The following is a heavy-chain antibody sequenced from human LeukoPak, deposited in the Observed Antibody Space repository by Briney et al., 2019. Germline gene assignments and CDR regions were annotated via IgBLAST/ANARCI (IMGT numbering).Heavy chain of an antibody. CDR3: AGSSGWLILGY. CDR2: ISGSGGST. CDR1: GFTFSSYA. Sequence: GGFLRLSCAASGFTFSSYAMRWVRQAPGKGLEWVSAISGSGGSTYYADSVKGRFTISRDNSKNTLYLQMNSLRAEDTAVYYCAGSSGWLILGYWGQGTLVTVSS. V-gene: IGHV3-23*01. D-gene: IGHD6-19*01. J-gene: IGHJ4*02.